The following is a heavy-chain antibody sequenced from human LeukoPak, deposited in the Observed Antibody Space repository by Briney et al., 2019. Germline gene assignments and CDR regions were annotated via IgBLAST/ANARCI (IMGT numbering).Heavy chain of an antibody. CDR3: ARSARHCNNGVCFTDYYIDL. CDR2: INPNSGDP. CDR1: GYTFTDSY. Sequence: ASVKVSCKTSGYTFTDSYIHWVRQAPGQGLEWMGRINPNSGDPDYPQKFQGRVTMTRDTSISTAYMEMSSLTSDDTAVYYCARSARHCNNGVCFTDYYIDLWGKGTTVIVSS. V-gene: IGHV1-2*06. J-gene: IGHJ6*03. D-gene: IGHD2-8*01.